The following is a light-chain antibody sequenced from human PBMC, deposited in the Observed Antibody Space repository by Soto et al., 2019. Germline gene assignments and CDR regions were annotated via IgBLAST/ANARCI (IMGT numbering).Light chain of an antibody. CDR3: SSYTSSSTNWV. CDR1: SSDVRGYNY. Sequence: QSVLTQPASVSGSPGQSITISCTGTSSDVRGYNYVSWYQQHPGKAPKLMIYEVSNRPSGVSNRFSGSKSGNTASLTISGLQAEDEADYYCSSYTSSSTNWVFGGGTKVTVL. CDR2: EVS. J-gene: IGLJ3*02. V-gene: IGLV2-14*01.